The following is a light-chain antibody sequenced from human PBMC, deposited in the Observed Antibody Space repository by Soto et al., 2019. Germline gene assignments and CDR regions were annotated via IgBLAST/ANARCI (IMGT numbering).Light chain of an antibody. CDR1: QRVSSY. CDR2: DAS. CDR3: QQRSNCLT. V-gene: IGKV3-11*01. Sequence: EIVLTQSPATLSLSPGERPTLSCRASQRVSSYLAWYQQKPAQAPRLLIYDASNRATGIPARFSGSGSGTDFTLTISSLEPEDFAVYYCQQRSNCLTFGGGTKVEIK. J-gene: IGKJ4*01.